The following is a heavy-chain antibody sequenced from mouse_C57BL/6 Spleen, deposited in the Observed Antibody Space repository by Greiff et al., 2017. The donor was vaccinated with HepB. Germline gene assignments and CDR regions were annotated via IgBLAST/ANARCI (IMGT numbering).Heavy chain of an antibody. V-gene: IGHV1-80*01. CDR2: IYPGDGDT. Sequence: QVQLQQSGAELVKPGASVKISCKASGYAFSSYWMNWVKQRPGKGLEWIGQIYPGDGDTNYNGKFKGKATLTADKSSSTAYMQLSSLTSEDSAVYFCARGGYGSSYGAWFAYWGQGTLVTVSA. J-gene: IGHJ3*01. D-gene: IGHD1-1*01. CDR1: GYAFSSYW. CDR3: ARGGYGSSYGAWFAY.